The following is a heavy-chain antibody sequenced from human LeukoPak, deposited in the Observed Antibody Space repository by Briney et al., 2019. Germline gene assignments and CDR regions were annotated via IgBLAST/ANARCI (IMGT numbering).Heavy chain of an antibody. CDR2: ISGSGGST. CDR1: GFTFSSYA. J-gene: IGHJ4*02. V-gene: IGHV3-23*01. D-gene: IGHD2-2*01. Sequence: GGSLRLSCAASGFTFSSYAMSWVRQAPGKGLEWVSAISGSGGSTYYADSVKGRFTISRDNSKNTLYLQMNSLRAEDTAVYYCAKDEVVVPAAMPGTFDYWGQGTLVTVSS. CDR3: AKDEVVVPAAMPGTFDY.